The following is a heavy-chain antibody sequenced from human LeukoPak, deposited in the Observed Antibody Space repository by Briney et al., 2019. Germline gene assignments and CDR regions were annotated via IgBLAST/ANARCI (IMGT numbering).Heavy chain of an antibody. Sequence: SETLSLTCTVSGGSISSYYWSWIRQPPGKGLEWIGYIYYSGSTNHNPSLKSRVTISVDTSKNQFSLKLSSVTAADTAVYYCARGSGYEVDYWGQGTLVTVSS. J-gene: IGHJ4*02. CDR1: GGSISSYY. CDR2: IYYSGST. CDR3: ARGSGYEVDY. V-gene: IGHV4-59*01. D-gene: IGHD5-12*01.